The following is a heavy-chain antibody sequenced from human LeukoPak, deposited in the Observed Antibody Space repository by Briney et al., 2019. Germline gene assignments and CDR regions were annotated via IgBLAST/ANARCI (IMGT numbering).Heavy chain of an antibody. CDR2: IRSKAYGGTP. J-gene: IGHJ4*02. D-gene: IGHD1-26*01. CDR1: GFTFGDYP. V-gene: IGHV3-49*04. CDR3: TARRGGSRLDY. Sequence: GGSLRLSCTPSGFTFGDYPMSWVRQAPGKGLEWVGFIRSKAYGGTPEYAASVKGRFTISREDSNSVAYVQMNSLKTEDTAVYYCTARRGGSRLDYWGKGTLVTVSS.